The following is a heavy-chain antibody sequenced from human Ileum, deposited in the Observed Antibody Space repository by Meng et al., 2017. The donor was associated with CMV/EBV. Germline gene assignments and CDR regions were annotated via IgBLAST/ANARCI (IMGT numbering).Heavy chain of an antibody. Sequence: DSEFTLSSYWMHWVRQVPGKGLVWVSRIISGGSTTNYADSVKGRFTISRDNAKNTLSLQMNSLRADDTAVYYCARAAAGTRNAFDIWGQGTMVTVSS. CDR3: ARAAAGTRNAFDI. J-gene: IGHJ3*02. V-gene: IGHV3-74*01. CDR2: IISGGSTT. CDR1: EFTLSSYW. D-gene: IGHD6-13*01.